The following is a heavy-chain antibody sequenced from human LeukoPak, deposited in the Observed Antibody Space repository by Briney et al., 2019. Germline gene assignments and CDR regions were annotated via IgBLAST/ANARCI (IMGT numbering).Heavy chain of an antibody. D-gene: IGHD3-3*01. CDR1: GGSISSYY. Sequence: SETLSLTCTVSGGSISSYYWSWIRQPAGKGLGWIGRIYTSGSTNYNPSLKSRVTMSVDTSMNQFSLKLSSVTAADTAVYYCARDGNYDFWSGLIDYWGQGTLVTVSS. CDR3: ARDGNYDFWSGLIDY. J-gene: IGHJ4*02. CDR2: IYTSGST. V-gene: IGHV4-4*07.